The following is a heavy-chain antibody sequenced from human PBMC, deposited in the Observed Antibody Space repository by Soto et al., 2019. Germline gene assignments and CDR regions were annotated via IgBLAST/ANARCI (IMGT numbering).Heavy chain of an antibody. CDR3: ARMETFGSLNWFDP. V-gene: IGHV1-8*01. J-gene: IGHJ5*02. CDR2: MNPGSGDT. Sequence: GVSVKVFCKASGYSFTNNDVSWVRQATGQGLEWMGWMNPGSGDTGYAQKFQGRVTMTRDISIATVYLELSSLRSDDTAIYYCARMETFGSLNWFDPWGQGTLVTVSS. CDR1: GYSFTNND. D-gene: IGHD3-16*01.